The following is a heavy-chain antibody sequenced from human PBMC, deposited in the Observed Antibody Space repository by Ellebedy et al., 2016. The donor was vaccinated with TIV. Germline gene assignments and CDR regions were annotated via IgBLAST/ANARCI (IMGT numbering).Heavy chain of an antibody. CDR1: GFTVSSNY. CDR2: IYSGGST. D-gene: IGHD3-22*01. J-gene: IGHJ6*02. CDR3: ARERGGSGYRSYYYGMDV. V-gene: IGHV3-53*01. Sequence: GGSLRLSCAASGFTVSSNYMSWVRQAPGKGLEWVAVIYSGGSTYYADSVKGRFTISRDNSKNTLYLQMNSLRAEDTAVYYCARERGGSGYRSYYYGMDVWGQGTTVTVSS.